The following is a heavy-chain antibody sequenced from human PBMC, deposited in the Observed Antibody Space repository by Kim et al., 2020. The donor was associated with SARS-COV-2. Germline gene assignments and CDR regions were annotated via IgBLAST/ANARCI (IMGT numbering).Heavy chain of an antibody. Sequence: GGSLRLSCAASGFTFSSYGMHWVRQAPGKGLEWVAVISYDGSNKYYADSVKGRFTISRDNSKNTLYLQMNSLRAEDTAVYYCARLQAGDYGGNTPYGMDVWGQGTTVTVSS. CDR1: GFTFSSYG. CDR2: ISYDGSNK. D-gene: IGHD4-17*01. CDR3: ARLQAGDYGGNTPYGMDV. V-gene: IGHV3-33*05. J-gene: IGHJ6*02.